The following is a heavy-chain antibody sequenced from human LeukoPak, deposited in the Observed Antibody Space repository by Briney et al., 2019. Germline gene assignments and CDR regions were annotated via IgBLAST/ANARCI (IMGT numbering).Heavy chain of an antibody. CDR3: ARALYSYGYLYYFDY. Sequence: SETLSLTCTVSGYSISSGYYWGWIRQPPGKGLEWIGSIYHSGSTYYNPSLKSRVTISVDTSKNQFSLKLSSVTAADTAVYYCARALYSYGYLYYFDYWGQGTLVTVSS. V-gene: IGHV4-38-2*02. J-gene: IGHJ4*02. D-gene: IGHD5-18*01. CDR2: IYHSGST. CDR1: GYSISSGYY.